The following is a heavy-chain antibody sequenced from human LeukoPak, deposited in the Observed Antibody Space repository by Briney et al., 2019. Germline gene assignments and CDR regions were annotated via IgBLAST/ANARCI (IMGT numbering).Heavy chain of an antibody. CDR2: INPNSGAT. D-gene: IGHD2-15*01. V-gene: IGHV1-2*02. J-gene: IGHJ4*02. CDR1: GYTFTGYY. CDR3: ARRLCSGDTCYHNDY. Sequence: ASVKVSCKASGYTFTGYYIHWVRQAPGQGLEWMGWINPNSGATNYAQKFQGRVIMTRDTSISTAYMELSWLRSDDTAVYYCARRLCSGDTCYHNDYWGQGTLVTVSS.